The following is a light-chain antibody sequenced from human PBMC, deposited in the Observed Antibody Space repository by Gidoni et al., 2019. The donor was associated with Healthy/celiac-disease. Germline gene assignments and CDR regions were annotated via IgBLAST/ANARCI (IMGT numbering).Light chain of an antibody. CDR3: SSYTSSSTLVV. CDR2: DVS. J-gene: IGLJ2*01. V-gene: IGLV2-14*03. CDR1: RSDVGGYNY. Sequence: QSALTQPASVSGSPVQAITISCTGTRSDVGGYNYVSWSQQPPGKAPKLMIYDVSNRPSGVSNRFSGSKSGNTASLTISGLQAEDEADYYCSSYTSSSTLVVFGGGTKLTVL.